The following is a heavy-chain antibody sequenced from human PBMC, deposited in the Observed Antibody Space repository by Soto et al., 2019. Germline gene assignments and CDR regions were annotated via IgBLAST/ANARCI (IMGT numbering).Heavy chain of an antibody. V-gene: IGHV5-51*01. CDR3: ARRRFGEYGGFDY. Sequence: GESLKISCKGSGYNFINYWIGWVRQMPGKGLEWMGIIYPDDSDTRYSPSFQGQVTISVDKSISIAYLQWSSLKTSDTAMYYCARRRFGEYGGFDYWGQGTLVTVAS. D-gene: IGHD3-10*01. J-gene: IGHJ4*02. CDR1: GYNFINYW. CDR2: IYPDDSDT.